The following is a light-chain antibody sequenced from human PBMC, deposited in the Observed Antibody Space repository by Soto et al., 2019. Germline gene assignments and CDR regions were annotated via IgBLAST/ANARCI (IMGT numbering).Light chain of an antibody. V-gene: IGKV1-5*03. CDR1: QNIGDW. Sequence: DIQMTQSPSTLSASVGDRVTITCRASQNIGDWLAWYQLKPGKAPKLLIYKAFSLESGVPSRFSGSGGGTEFSLIISSLQPEDFATYYCQHYNSYPPWTFDQGTKVEIK. J-gene: IGKJ1*01. CDR3: QHYNSYPPWT. CDR2: KAF.